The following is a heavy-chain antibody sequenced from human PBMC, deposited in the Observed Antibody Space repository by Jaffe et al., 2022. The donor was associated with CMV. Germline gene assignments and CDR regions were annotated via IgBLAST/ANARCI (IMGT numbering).Heavy chain of an antibody. CDR2: ISSSSSYI. J-gene: IGHJ5*02. CDR1: GFTFSSYS. D-gene: IGHD5-12*01. CDR3: ARDRNAMSDYEFPFDP. Sequence: EVQLVESGGGLVKPGGSLRLSCAASGFTFSSYSMNWVRQAPGKGLEWVSSISSSSSYIYYADSVKGRFTISRDNAKNSLYLQMNSLRAEDTAVYYCARDRNAMSDYEFPFDPWGQGTLVTVSS. V-gene: IGHV3-21*01.